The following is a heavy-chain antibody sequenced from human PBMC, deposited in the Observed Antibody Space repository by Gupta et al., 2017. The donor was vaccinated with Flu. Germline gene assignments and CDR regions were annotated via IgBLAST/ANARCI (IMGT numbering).Heavy chain of an antibody. CDR2: IYTSGST. V-gene: IGHV4-61*02. CDR1: Y. D-gene: IGHD3-10*01. J-gene: IGHJ4*02. CDR3: ARDEPASVLRFDY. Sequence: YWSWIRQPAGKGLEWIGRIYTSGSTNYNPSLKSRVTISVDTSKNQFSLKLSSVTAADTAVYYCARDEPASVLRFDYWGQGTLVTVSS.